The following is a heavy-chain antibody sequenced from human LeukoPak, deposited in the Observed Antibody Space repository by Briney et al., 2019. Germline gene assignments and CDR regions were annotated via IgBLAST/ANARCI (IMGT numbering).Heavy chain of an antibody. D-gene: IGHD2-2*01. CDR3: ARAQTRTLGYFDY. Sequence: GGSLRLSCAASGFTFSSYAMHWVRLAPGKGLEWVAVISYDGSNKYYADSVKGRFTISRDNSKNTLYLQMNSLRAEDTAVYYCARAQTRTLGYFDYWGQGTLVTVSS. CDR1: GFTFSSYA. V-gene: IGHV3-30*04. J-gene: IGHJ4*02. CDR2: ISYDGSNK.